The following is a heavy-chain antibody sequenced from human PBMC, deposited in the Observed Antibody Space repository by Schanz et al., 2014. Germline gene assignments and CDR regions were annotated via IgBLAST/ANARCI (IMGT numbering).Heavy chain of an antibody. CDR3: ASSGAAYSSSWDFDY. Sequence: QVQLVQSGAEVKKPGSSMKVSCKASGGTFSTYPINWLRQAPGQGLEWMGRIIPIHGIVNYAQRFQDRVRITADKSTFTAYMDVSSLRSEDTAVYSCASSGAAYSSSWDFDYWGQGTLVTVSS. CDR2: IIPIHGIV. V-gene: IGHV1-69*02. D-gene: IGHD6-13*01. CDR1: GGTFSTYP. J-gene: IGHJ4*02.